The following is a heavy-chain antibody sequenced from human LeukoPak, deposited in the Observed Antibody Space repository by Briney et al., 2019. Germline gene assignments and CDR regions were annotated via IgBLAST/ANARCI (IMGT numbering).Heavy chain of an antibody. J-gene: IGHJ3*02. Sequence: SETLSLTCTVSGGSIRSYYWSWIRQPPGKVLEWIAYIYYSGSTNYNPSLKSRVTISVDTSKNQFSLKLSSVTAADTAVYYCARDGYYDSSGYDAFDIWGQGTMVTVSS. D-gene: IGHD3-22*01. CDR2: IYYSGST. CDR1: GGSIRSYY. CDR3: ARDGYYDSSGYDAFDI. V-gene: IGHV4-59*01.